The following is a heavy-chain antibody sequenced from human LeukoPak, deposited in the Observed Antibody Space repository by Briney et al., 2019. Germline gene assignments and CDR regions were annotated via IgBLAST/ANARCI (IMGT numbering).Heavy chain of an antibody. CDR1: GYTFTSYG. J-gene: IGHJ4*02. Sequence: ASVKVSCKASGYTFTSYGISWLRQAPGQGLEWMGWISAYNGNTNYAQKLQGRVTMTTDTSTSTAYMELRSLRSDDTAVYYCARYYYDSSGYPLDYWGQGTLVTVSS. CDR3: ARYYYDSSGYPLDY. D-gene: IGHD3-22*01. V-gene: IGHV1-18*01. CDR2: ISAYNGNT.